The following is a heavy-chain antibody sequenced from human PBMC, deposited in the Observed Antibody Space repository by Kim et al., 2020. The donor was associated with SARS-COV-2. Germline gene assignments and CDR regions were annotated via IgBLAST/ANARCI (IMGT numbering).Heavy chain of an antibody. Sequence: GGSLRLSCAGSGFTFSNYWMSWVRQAPGKGLEWVANIKKDGTDIYYVDSVRGRFTVSRDNAKNSLFLQVNSLRAEDTAVYYCAVDGSHDSLAYWGQGTLVTVSS. J-gene: IGHJ4*02. CDR1: GFTFSNYW. CDR3: AVDGSHDSLAY. D-gene: IGHD3-10*01. V-gene: IGHV3-7*03. CDR2: IKKDGTDI.